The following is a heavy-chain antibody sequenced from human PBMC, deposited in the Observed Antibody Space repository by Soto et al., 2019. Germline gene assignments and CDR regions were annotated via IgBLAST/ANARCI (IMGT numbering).Heavy chain of an antibody. J-gene: IGHJ1*01. Sequence: QVQLVESGGGLVKPGGSLRLSCAASGFTFSDYYMNWIRQAPGKGLEWVSYISSRSSYTSYADSVKGRFTISRDNAKNSLYLQMNSLRAEDTAVYYCARDPGYRGYAEHWGQGTLVTVSS. CDR2: ISSRSSYT. CDR1: GFTFSDYY. V-gene: IGHV3-11*05. D-gene: IGHD5-12*01. CDR3: ARDPGYRGYAEH.